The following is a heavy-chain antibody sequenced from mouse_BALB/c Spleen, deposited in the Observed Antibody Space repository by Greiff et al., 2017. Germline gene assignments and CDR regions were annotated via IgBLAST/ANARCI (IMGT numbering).Heavy chain of an antibody. V-gene: IGHV3-6*02. D-gene: IGHD3-1*01. CDR2: ISYDGSN. Sequence: EVKVEESGPGLVKPSQSLSLTCSVTGYSITSGYYWNWIRQFPGNKLEWMGYISYDGSNNYNPSLKNRISITRDTSKNQFFLKLNSVTTEDTATYYCARGGRAYAMDYWGQGTSVTVSS. CDR1: GYSITSGYY. CDR3: ARGGRAYAMDY. J-gene: IGHJ4*01.